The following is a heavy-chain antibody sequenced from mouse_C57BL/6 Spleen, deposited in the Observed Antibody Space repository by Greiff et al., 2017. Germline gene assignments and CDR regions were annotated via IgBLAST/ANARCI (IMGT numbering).Heavy chain of an antibody. Sequence: QVQLQQPGAELVRPGSSVKLSCKASGYTFTSYWMDWVKQRPGQGLEWIGNIYPSDSETHYNQKFKDKATLTVDKSSSTAYMQLSSLTSEDSAVYYCARSLWLRRGFACWGQGTLVTVSA. J-gene: IGHJ3*01. V-gene: IGHV1-61*01. CDR2: IYPSDSET. D-gene: IGHD2-2*01. CDR3: ARSLWLRRGFAC. CDR1: GYTFTSYW.